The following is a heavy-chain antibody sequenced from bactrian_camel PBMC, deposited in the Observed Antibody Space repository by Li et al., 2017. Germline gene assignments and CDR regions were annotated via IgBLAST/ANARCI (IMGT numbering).Heavy chain of an antibody. V-gene: IGHV3-2*01. CDR2: ITSDMTNA. Sequence: HVQLVESGGDLVQPGGSLRLSCAASGFSFSTYAMSWVRQAPGKGLEWVSSITSDMTNAYYADSVKGRFTISQDNAKNTVYLQMNSLKPEDTAMYYCAADPQCIGTWSGFDYWGQGTQVTVS. CDR1: GFSFSTYA. J-gene: IGHJ4*01. CDR3: AADPQCIGTWSGFDY. D-gene: IGHD6*01.